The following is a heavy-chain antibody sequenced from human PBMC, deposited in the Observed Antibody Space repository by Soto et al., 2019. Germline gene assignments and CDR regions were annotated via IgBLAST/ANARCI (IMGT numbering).Heavy chain of an antibody. CDR2: IIPIFGTA. D-gene: IGHD6-13*01. J-gene: IGHJ6*02. CDR3: ARARVRDRRIAAAGYYYYGMDV. Sequence: QVQLVQSGAEVKKPGSSVKVSCKASGGTFSSYAISWVRQAPGQGLEWMGGIIPIFGTANYAQKFQGRVTITADESTSTAYMELSSLRSEDTAVYYCARARVRDRRIAAAGYYYYGMDVWGQGPTVTVSS. CDR1: GGTFSSYA. V-gene: IGHV1-69*01.